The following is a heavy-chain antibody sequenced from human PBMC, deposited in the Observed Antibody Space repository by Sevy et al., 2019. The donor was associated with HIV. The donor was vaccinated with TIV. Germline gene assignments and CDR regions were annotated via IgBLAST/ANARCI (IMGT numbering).Heavy chain of an antibody. Sequence: GGSLRLSCAASGFIFTNYGMHWVRQAPGKGLEWVAVISHDGSLKYYADSVRGRVTISRDSSKNTVSLQMNSLRFEDTDAYYCAKGSRATHSAFDFWGQGTMVTVSS. CDR1: GFIFTNYG. J-gene: IGHJ3*01. D-gene: IGHD1-26*01. V-gene: IGHV3-30*18. CDR3: AKGSRATHSAFDF. CDR2: ISHDGSLK.